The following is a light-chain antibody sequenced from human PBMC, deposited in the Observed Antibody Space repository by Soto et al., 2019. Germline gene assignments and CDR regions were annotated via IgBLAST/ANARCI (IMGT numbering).Light chain of an antibody. CDR1: SSDVGGYDY. CDR3: AAWDDSLNGYV. CDR2: EVS. J-gene: IGLJ1*01. Sequence: QSVLTQPASVSVSPGQSITISCSGTSSDVGGYDYVSWYQLHPGKAPKLMVFEVSNRPSGVSYRFSGSKSGNTASLTISGLQAEDEADYYCAAWDDSLNGYVFGTGTKVTVL. V-gene: IGLV2-14*01.